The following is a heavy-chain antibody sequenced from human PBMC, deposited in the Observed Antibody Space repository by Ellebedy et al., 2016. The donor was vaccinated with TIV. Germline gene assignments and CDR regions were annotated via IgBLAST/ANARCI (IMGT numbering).Heavy chain of an antibody. D-gene: IGHD3-10*01. CDR3: ARGDGSYRGWLMP. CDR2: ISADGTAA. CDR1: GFTFDKYA. V-gene: IGHV3-23*01. J-gene: IGHJ5*02. Sequence: ASGFTFDKYAMSWVRQAPGKGLQWVSGISADGTAAYYADSVKGQFTISRDNSRNTLFLQMNSLRAEDTAVYYCARGDGSYRGWLMPWGQGTLVTVSS.